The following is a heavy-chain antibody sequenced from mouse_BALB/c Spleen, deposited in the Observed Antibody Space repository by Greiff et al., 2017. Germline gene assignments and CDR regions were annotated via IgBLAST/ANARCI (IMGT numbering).Heavy chain of an antibody. CDR2: ISSGGST. CDR1: GFTFSSYA. Sequence: EVKVVESGGGLVKPGGSLKLSCAASGFTFSSYAMSWVRQTPEKRLEWVASISSGGSTYYPDSVKGRFTISRDNARNILYLQMSSLRSEDTAMYYCAREERYDSFDYWGQGTTLTVSS. CDR3: AREERYDSFDY. J-gene: IGHJ2*01. D-gene: IGHD2-14*01. V-gene: IGHV5-6-5*01.